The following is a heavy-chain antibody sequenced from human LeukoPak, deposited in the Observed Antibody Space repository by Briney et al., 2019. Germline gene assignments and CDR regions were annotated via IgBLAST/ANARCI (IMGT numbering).Heavy chain of an antibody. CDR2: IYHSGST. Sequence: PSGTLSLTCAVSGGSISSSNWWSWVRQPPGKGLEWIGEIYHSGSTNYNPSLKSRVTISVDTSKNQFPLKLSSVTAADTAVYYCASAPVLLWSGEFKFWGQGTLVTVSS. CDR1: GGSISSSNW. D-gene: IGHD3-10*01. CDR3: ASAPVLLWSGEFKF. J-gene: IGHJ4*02. V-gene: IGHV4-4*02.